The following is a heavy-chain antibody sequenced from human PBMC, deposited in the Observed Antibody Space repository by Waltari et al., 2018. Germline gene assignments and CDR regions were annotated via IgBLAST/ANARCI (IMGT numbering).Heavy chain of an antibody. J-gene: IGHJ4*02. D-gene: IGHD3-3*01. Sequence: EVQFVESGGGLVKPGGSLRLPCAASGFTFKTYTMNWVRQAPGKGLEWVASISPSSGTIYYADSVQGRFTISRDNAGNSVYLQMNSLRAEDSAVYYCARFEGAPYFFEFWGQGTLVSVSS. CDR3: ARFEGAPYFFEF. V-gene: IGHV3-21*01. CDR2: ISPSSGTI. CDR1: GFTFKTYT.